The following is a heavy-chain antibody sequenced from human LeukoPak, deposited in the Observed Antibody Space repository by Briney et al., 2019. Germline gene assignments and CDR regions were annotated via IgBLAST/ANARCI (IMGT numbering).Heavy chain of an antibody. Sequence: ASVKVPCKASGYTFTGYYMHWVRQAPGQGLEWMGWINPNSGGTNYAQKFQGRVTMTRDTSISTAYMELSRLRSDDTAVYYCARVGMVRGVAHYWGQGTLVTVSS. CDR2: INPNSGGT. J-gene: IGHJ4*02. D-gene: IGHD3-10*01. V-gene: IGHV1-2*02. CDR1: GYTFTGYY. CDR3: ARVGMVRGVAHY.